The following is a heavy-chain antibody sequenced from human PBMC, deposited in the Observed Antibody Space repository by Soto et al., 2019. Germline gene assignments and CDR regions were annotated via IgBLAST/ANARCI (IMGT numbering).Heavy chain of an antibody. D-gene: IGHD4-17*01. Sequence: SVTLSLTCTVSGGSISSSSYYWGWIRQPPGKGLEWIGSIYYSGSTYYNPSLKSRVTISVDTSKNQFSLKLSSVTAADTAVYYCARLVPPTVAYDYWGQGTLVTVS. CDR2: IYYSGST. CDR3: ARLVPPTVAYDY. V-gene: IGHV4-39*01. J-gene: IGHJ4*02. CDR1: GGSISSSSYY.